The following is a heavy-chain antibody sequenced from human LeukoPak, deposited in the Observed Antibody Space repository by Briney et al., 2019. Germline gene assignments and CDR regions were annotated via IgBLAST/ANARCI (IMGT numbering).Heavy chain of an antibody. CDR1: GYTFTGYY. CDR2: IMPNSGGT. J-gene: IGHJ4*02. V-gene: IGHV1-2*02. Sequence: ASVKVSCKASGYTFTGYYLHWVRQAPGQGLEWMGWIMPNSGGTHYAQKFQGRVTPARDTSISTVYMELTTLKSDDTAVYYCARDFKVADFDFWGQGTLVTVSS. CDR3: ARDFKVADFDF. D-gene: IGHD6-19*01.